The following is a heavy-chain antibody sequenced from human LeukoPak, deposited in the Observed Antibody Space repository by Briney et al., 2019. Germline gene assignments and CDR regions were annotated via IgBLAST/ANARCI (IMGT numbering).Heavy chain of an antibody. CDR1: GYTFTSYG. V-gene: IGHV1-18*01. J-gene: IGHJ4*02. CDR2: ISAYNGNT. D-gene: IGHD3-9*01. CDR3: ARGEGYYDILTGYN. Sequence: GASVTVSCTASGYTFTSYGISWVRQAPGQGLEWMGWISAYNGNTNYAQKLQGRVTMTRNTSISTAYMELSSLRSEDTAVYYCARGEGYYDILTGYNWGQGTLVTVSS.